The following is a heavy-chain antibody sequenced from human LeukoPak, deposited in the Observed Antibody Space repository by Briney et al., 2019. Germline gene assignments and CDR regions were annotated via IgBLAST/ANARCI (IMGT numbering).Heavy chain of an antibody. CDR2: IYTSGST. CDR3: ARAPLTVAYAFDI. V-gene: IGHV4-4*07. J-gene: IGHJ3*02. CDR1: GGSISSYY. D-gene: IGHD6-19*01. Sequence: PSETLSPTCTVSGGSISSYYWSWIRQPAGKGLEWIGRIYTSGSTNYNPSPKSRVTMSVDTSKNQFSLKLSSVTAADTAVYYCARAPLTVAYAFDIWGQGTMVTVSS.